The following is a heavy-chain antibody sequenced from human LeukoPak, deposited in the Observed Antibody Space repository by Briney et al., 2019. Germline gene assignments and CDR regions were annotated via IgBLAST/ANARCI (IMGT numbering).Heavy chain of an antibody. CDR3: AREIRGMATIPWFDP. Sequence: ASVKVSCKASGYTFTSYGISWVRQPPGQGLEWMGWISAYNGNTNYAQKLQGRVTMTTDTSTSTAYMELRSLRSDDTAVYYCAREIRGMATIPWFDPWGQGTLVTVSS. J-gene: IGHJ5*02. CDR1: GYTFTSYG. V-gene: IGHV1-18*01. CDR2: ISAYNGNT. D-gene: IGHD5-24*01.